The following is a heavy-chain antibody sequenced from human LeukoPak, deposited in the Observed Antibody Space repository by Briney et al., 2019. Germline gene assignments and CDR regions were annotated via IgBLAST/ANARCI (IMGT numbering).Heavy chain of an antibody. V-gene: IGHV4-39*07. D-gene: IGHD3-10*01. J-gene: IGHJ5*02. Sequence: PSETLSLTCSVSGGSIRSTGHYWGWIRQPPGKGLEWIGSISYSGSTYYNPSLKSRVTISVDTSKNQFSLKLSSVTAADTAVYYCARDYSYYYGSGSYFDWFDPWGQGTLVTVSS. CDR2: ISYSGST. CDR3: ARDYSYYYGSGSYFDWFDP. CDR1: GGSIRSTGHY.